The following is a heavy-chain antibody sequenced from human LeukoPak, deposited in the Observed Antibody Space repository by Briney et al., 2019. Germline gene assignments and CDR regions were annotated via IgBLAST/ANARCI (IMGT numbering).Heavy chain of an antibody. Sequence: PSETLSLTCTVSGASISTYYCNWIRQPPGKGLEWIGYFLYSGSTNSNPSLKSRVAISVDTSKNQCSLKLSSVTAADTAVYYCAAGQYQLLNMDVWGQGTLVTVSS. D-gene: IGHD6-6*01. V-gene: IGHV4-59*08. CDR2: FLYSGST. CDR3: AAGQYQLLNMDV. CDR1: GASISTYY. J-gene: IGHJ4*02.